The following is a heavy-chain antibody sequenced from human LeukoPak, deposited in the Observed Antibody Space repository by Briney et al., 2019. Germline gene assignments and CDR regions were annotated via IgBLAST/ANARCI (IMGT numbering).Heavy chain of an antibody. Sequence: PGGSLRLSCAASGFTFSTYAMSWVRQAPGKGLEWVANMNQDGSEKYYVDSVKGRFTISRDNAQNSLYLQMNSLRAEDTAVYYCARPLMPGGYFDLWGRGTLVTVSS. D-gene: IGHD5-12*01. V-gene: IGHV3-7*04. CDR1: GFTFSTYA. CDR2: MNQDGSEK. CDR3: ARPLMPGGYFDL. J-gene: IGHJ2*01.